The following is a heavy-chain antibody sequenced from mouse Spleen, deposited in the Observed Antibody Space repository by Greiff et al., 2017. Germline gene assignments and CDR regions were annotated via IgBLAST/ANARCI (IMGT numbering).Heavy chain of an antibody. CDR2: ISSGGSYT. Sequence: EVKLMESGGGLVKPGGSLKLSCAASGFTFSSYAMSWVRQTPEKRLEWVATISSGGSYTYYPDSVKGRFTISRDNAKNTLYLQMSSLRSEDTAMYYCARRERITPYAMDYWGQGTSVTVSS. J-gene: IGHJ4*01. CDR3: ARRERITPYAMDY. CDR1: GFTFSSYA. D-gene: IGHD1-1*01. V-gene: IGHV5-9-1*01.